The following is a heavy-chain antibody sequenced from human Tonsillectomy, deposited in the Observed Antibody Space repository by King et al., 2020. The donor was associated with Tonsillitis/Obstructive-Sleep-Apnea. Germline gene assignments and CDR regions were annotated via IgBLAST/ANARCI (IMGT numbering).Heavy chain of an antibody. CDR3: ARGSEIVVRHYYMHV. Sequence: VQLVESGGGVVQPGRSLRLSCAASGFTFSSYVMHWIRQAPGKGLEWVATILYDGSNKYYADSVKGRFAISRDNSKKMLFLQMSSLRSEDTAVYYCARGSEIVVRHYYMHVWGKGTTVTFSS. CDR2: ILYDGSNK. J-gene: IGHJ6*03. V-gene: IGHV3-30*09. D-gene: IGHD2-21*01. CDR1: GFTFSSYV.